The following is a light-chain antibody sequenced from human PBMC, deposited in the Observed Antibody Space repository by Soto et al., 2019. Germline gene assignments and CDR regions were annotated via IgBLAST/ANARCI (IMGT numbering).Light chain of an antibody. Sequence: DIQMTQSPSSLSASVGDRVTITCLASQDISNYLNWYQQKPGKAPKLLIYDASNLETGVPSRFSGSGSGTDFTFTISSLQPEDIATYYCQQYDNLPPLTFGQGTRLEIK. J-gene: IGKJ5*01. CDR2: DAS. CDR3: QQYDNLPPLT. V-gene: IGKV1-33*01. CDR1: QDISNY.